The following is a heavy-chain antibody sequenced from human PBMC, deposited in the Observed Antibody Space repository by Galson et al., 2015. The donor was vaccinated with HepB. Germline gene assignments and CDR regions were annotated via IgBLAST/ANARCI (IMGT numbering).Heavy chain of an antibody. J-gene: IGHJ3*02. D-gene: IGHD5-18*01. CDR3: AKVRWIQLWSDDAFDI. V-gene: IGHV3-9*01. CDR2: ISWNSGSI. CDR1: GFTFDDYA. Sequence: SLRLSCAASGFTFDDYAMHWVRQAPGKGLEWVSGISWNSGSIGYADSVKGRFTISRDNAKNSLYLQMNSLRAEDTALYYCAKVRWIQLWSDDAFDIWGQGTMVTVSS.